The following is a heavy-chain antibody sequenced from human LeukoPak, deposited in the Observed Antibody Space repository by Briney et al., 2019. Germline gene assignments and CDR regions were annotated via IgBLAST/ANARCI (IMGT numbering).Heavy chain of an antibody. CDR2: VFNTGTT. D-gene: IGHD2-8*02. J-gene: IGHJ4*02. CDR1: RGSIGSYY. Sequence: SETLSLTCTVSRGSIGSYYWGWIRQPPGKGLEWIAYVFNTGTTNYNPSLKSRVTISLDTSNSQFSLKLNSETAADTAVYYCARLWGFCPGGTCSFDQWGQGSLVIVSS. CDR3: ARLWGFCPGGTCSFDQ. V-gene: IGHV4-59*08.